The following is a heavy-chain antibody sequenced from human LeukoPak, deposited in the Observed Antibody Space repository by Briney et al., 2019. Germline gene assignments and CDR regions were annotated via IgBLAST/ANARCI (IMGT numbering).Heavy chain of an antibody. Sequence: ASVKVSCKASGYTFTSYYMHWVRQAPGQGLEWRGIINPSGGSTRYAQKFQGRGTMTRDTSTSTVYMELSSLRSEDTAIYYCARGGMGIQLWSFDDWGQGTLVTVSS. V-gene: IGHV1-46*01. J-gene: IGHJ4*02. D-gene: IGHD5-18*01. CDR1: GYTFTSYY. CDR2: INPSGGST. CDR3: ARGGMGIQLWSFDD.